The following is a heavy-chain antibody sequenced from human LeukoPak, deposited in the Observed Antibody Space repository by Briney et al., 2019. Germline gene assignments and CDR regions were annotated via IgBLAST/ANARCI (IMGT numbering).Heavy chain of an antibody. CDR2: IYYSGST. J-gene: IGHJ4*02. Sequence: SETLSLTCTVSGYSINSGYYWGWIRQPPGKGLEWIGYIYYSGSTNYNPSLKSRVTISVDTSKNQFSLKLSSVTAADTAVYYCARGPSGTRYFDYWGQGTLVTVSS. CDR1: GYSINSGYY. CDR3: ARGPSGTRYFDY. V-gene: IGHV4-61*01. D-gene: IGHD1-7*01.